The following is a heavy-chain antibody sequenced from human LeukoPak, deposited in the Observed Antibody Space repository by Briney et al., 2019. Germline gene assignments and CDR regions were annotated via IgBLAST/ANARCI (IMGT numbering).Heavy chain of an antibody. CDR1: GFTFSSYR. V-gene: IGHV3-7*01. CDR2: IKQDGSEK. Sequence: GGSLRLSCAASGFTFSSYRMSWVRQAPGKGLEWVANIKQDGSEKYYVDSVKGRFTISRDNAKNSLYLQMNSLRAEDTAVYYCARDRVVGDSSGLVDYWGQGTLVTVSS. J-gene: IGHJ4*02. D-gene: IGHD3-22*01. CDR3: ARDRVVGDSSGLVDY.